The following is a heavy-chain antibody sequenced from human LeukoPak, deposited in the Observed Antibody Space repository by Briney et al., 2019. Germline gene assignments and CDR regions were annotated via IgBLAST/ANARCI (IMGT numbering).Heavy chain of an antibody. V-gene: IGHV3-23*01. CDR1: GFTFSSYA. CDR2: ISGSGGST. J-gene: IGHJ6*02. Sequence: GGSLRLSCAASGFTFSSYAMSWVRQAPGKGLEWVSAISGSGGSTYYADSVKGRFTISRDNSKNTLYLQMNSLRAEDPAVYYCANLPGGTRQIIYYYYYGMDVWGQGTTVTVSS. CDR3: ANLPGGTRQIIYYYYYGMDV. D-gene: IGHD3-10*01.